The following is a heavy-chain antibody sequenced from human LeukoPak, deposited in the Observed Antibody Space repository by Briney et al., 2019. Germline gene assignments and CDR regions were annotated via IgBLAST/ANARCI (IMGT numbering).Heavy chain of an antibody. J-gene: IGHJ4*02. D-gene: IGHD3-9*01. Sequence: PGGSLRLSCAASGFTFSSYAMSWVRQAPGKGLEWVSAISGSGGSTHYADSVKGRFTISRDNSKNTLYLQMNSLRAEDTAVYYCAKGLRYFDWLFFDYWGQGTLVTVSS. V-gene: IGHV3-23*01. CDR3: AKGLRYFDWLFFDY. CDR1: GFTFSSYA. CDR2: ISGSGGST.